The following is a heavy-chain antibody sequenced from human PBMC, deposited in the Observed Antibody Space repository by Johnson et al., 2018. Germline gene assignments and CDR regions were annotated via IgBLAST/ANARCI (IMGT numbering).Heavy chain of an antibody. CDR1: GGSISSYY. Sequence: QVQLQESGPGLVKXSETLSLTCTVSGGSISSYYWSWIRPPPGKGLAWIGYIYSSGSTNYNPSLKSRVTISVDTSTNQFSLKLSSVTAADTAGYYCARWAAVAGTEAEYFQHWGQGTLVTVSS. J-gene: IGHJ1*01. CDR3: ARWAAVAGTEAEYFQH. V-gene: IGHV4-59*01. D-gene: IGHD6-19*01. CDR2: IYSSGST.